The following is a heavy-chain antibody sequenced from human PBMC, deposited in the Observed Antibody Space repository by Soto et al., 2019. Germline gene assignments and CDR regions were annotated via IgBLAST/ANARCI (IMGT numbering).Heavy chain of an antibody. CDR3: AREEWGYPYIPLCDAFDI. D-gene: IGHD3-3*01. J-gene: IGHJ3*02. Sequence: GGSLRLSCAASGFTFSSYWMSWVRQAPGKGLEWVANIKQDGSEKYYVDSVKGRFTISRDNAKNSLYLQMNSLRAEDTAVYYCAREEWGYPYIPLCDAFDIWGQGTMVTVSS. CDR2: IKQDGSEK. V-gene: IGHV3-7*01. CDR1: GFTFSSYW.